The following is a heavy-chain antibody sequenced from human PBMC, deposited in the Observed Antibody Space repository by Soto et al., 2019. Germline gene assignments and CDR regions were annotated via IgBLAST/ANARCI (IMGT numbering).Heavy chain of an antibody. CDR1: GGSISSSNW. Sequence: SETLSLTCAVSGGSISSSNWWSWIRQPPGKGLEWIGSIYYSGSTYYNPSLKSRVTISVDKSKNQFFLKLRSVTAAGTAVYHCARAPVPTITTNYFYYGMDVWGQGTTVTVSS. CDR3: ARAPVPTITTNYFYYGMDV. CDR2: IYYSGST. D-gene: IGHD4-4*01. V-gene: IGHV4-30-4*01. J-gene: IGHJ6*02.